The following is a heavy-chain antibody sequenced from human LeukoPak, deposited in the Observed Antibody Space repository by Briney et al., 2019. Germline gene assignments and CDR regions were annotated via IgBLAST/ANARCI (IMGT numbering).Heavy chain of an antibody. D-gene: IGHD2-15*01. Sequence: SEALSLTCTVSGDSITNYFWSWIRQPPGKGLEWIGYIYYTGSTNYKPSLRSRVTISVDTSTNQFSLRLRSLTAADTAVYYCARGRVAYSAYYFDYWGQGTLVTVSS. CDR2: IYYTGST. CDR1: GDSITNYF. V-gene: IGHV4-59*01. CDR3: ARGRVAYSAYYFDY. J-gene: IGHJ4*02.